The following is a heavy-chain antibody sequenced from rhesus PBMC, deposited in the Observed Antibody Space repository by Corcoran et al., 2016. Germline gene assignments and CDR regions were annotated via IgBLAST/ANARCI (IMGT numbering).Heavy chain of an antibody. D-gene: IGHD1-44*02. CDR2: ISYSGST. J-gene: IGHJ4*01. V-gene: IGHV4-122*02. CDR1: GYSISSGYG. CDR3: ARDGAWTPRDY. Sequence: QLQESGPGLVKPSETLSLTCAVSGYSISSGYGWSWIRQPPGKGLGWIGYISYSGSTSYNPSLKSRVTISRDTSKNQCSLKLSSVTAADTAVYYCARDGAWTPRDYWGQGVLVTVSS.